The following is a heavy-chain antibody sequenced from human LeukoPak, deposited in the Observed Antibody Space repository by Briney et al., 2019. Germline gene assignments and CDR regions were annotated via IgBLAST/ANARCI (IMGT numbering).Heavy chain of an antibody. D-gene: IGHD6-19*01. CDR1: GGSFSGYY. CDR3: ARQVSSGWYVPYYYYYMDV. CDR2: IKHSGST. Sequence: SETLSPTCAVYGGSFSGYYWGWIRQPPGKGLEWIGEIKHSGSTNYNPSLKSRVTISVDTSKNQFSLKLSSVTAADTAVYYCARQVSSGWYVPYYYYYMDVWGKGTTVTISS. J-gene: IGHJ6*03. V-gene: IGHV4-34*01.